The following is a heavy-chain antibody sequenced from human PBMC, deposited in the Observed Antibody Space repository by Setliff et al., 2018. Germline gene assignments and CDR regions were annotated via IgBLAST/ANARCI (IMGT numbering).Heavy chain of an antibody. CDR1: GDSISGAKYY. Sequence: SETLSLTCTVSGDSISGAKYYWSWIRQSAGKGLECIGRIYTDGSTKYNPSLNSRVALPIDTSKNQFSLRLSSVTAADTAVYFCAGVTGFLYMDVWGKGTTVTVSS. J-gene: IGHJ6*03. CDR3: AGVTGFLYMDV. V-gene: IGHV4-61*02. D-gene: IGHD3-3*01. CDR2: IYTDGST.